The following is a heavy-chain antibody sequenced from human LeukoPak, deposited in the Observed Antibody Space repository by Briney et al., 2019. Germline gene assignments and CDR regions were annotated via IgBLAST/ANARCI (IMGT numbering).Heavy chain of an antibody. Sequence: GGSLRLSCVVSGLTFSGYSMIWVRQAPGKGLEWLSFMTTSGNTIFYAESVKDRFTISRDNAKKSLYLQMNSLRDEDTAVYYCARVGGATAVTMYFEYWGQGTLVTVSS. CDR3: ARVGGATAVTMYFEY. J-gene: IGHJ4*02. CDR2: MTTSGNTI. V-gene: IGHV3-48*02. CDR1: GLTFSGYS. D-gene: IGHD1-26*01.